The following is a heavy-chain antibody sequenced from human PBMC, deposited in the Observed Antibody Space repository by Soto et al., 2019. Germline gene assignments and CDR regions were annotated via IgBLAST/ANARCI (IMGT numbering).Heavy chain of an antibody. J-gene: IGHJ6*02. CDR2: ISYDGSNK. CDR1: GFTFSSYG. V-gene: IGHV3-30*18. Sequence: QVQLVESGGGVVQPGRSLRLSCAASGFTFSSYGMNWVRQAPGKGLEWVAVISYDGSNKYYADSVKGRFTISRDSAKNMLYLQMNSLRSENTAGYYCAKEDSSSWHYYYGMDVWGRGTTVTVSS. D-gene: IGHD6-13*01. CDR3: AKEDSSSWHYYYGMDV.